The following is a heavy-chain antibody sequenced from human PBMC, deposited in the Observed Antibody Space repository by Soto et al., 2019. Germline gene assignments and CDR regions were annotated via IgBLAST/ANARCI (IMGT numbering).Heavy chain of an antibody. CDR3: ARDHRSGYYVYYYYYGMDV. CDR2: ISISGSTI. D-gene: IGHD3-22*01. CDR1: GFTFSSYE. Sequence: EVQLVESGGGLVQPGGSLRLSCAASGFTFSSYEMNWVRQAPGKGLEWVSYISISGSTIYYADSVKGRFTISRDNAKNSLYLQMNSLRAEDTAVYYCARDHRSGYYVYYYYYGMDVWGQGTTVTVSS. V-gene: IGHV3-48*03. J-gene: IGHJ6*02.